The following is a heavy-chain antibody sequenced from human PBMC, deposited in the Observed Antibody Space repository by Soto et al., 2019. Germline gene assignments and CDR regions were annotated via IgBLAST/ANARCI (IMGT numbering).Heavy chain of an antibody. J-gene: IGHJ6*02. D-gene: IGHD1-26*01. V-gene: IGHV4-59*02. CDR3: PKSGHTYVGVV. Sequence: SQSMSLTCTVSGASVGNYYGRWDRQSPKKGMEHMGSLQYRVSANSHTSFKSGATISRDTPKTQFFLRLTALTSADRAIYYFPKSGHTYVGVVWGQGITVTVSS. CDR2: LQYRVSA. CDR1: GASVGNYY.